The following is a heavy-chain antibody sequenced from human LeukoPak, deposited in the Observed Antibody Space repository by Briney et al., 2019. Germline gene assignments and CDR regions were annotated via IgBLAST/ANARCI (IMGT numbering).Heavy chain of an antibody. V-gene: IGHV4-39*01. J-gene: IGHJ4*02. CDR3: ARHNAPRRVGFDF. CDR1: GDSVRNDFYY. CDR2: LSHAGNT. Sequence: PSETLSLTCSVSGDSVRNDFYYWGWIRQPPGKGLEWVACLSHAGNTWYNPSLESRLSISVDTSKNQFSLRFSSVTAADTALYWCARHNAPRRVGFDFWGQGILVTVSS. D-gene: IGHD2-2*01.